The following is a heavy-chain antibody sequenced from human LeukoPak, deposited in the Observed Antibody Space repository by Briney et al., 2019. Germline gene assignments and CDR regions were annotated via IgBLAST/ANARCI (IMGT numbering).Heavy chain of an antibody. CDR1: GFTFSSYE. CDR2: ISSSGSTI. CDR3: ASAPIEWLLLPDY. V-gene: IGHV3-48*03. D-gene: IGHD3-22*01. Sequence: GGSLRLSCAASGFTFSSYEMNWVRQAPGKGLERVSYISSSGSTIYYADSVKGRFTISRDNAKNSLYLQMNSLRAEDTAVYYCASAPIEWLLLPDYWGQGTLVTVSS. J-gene: IGHJ4*02.